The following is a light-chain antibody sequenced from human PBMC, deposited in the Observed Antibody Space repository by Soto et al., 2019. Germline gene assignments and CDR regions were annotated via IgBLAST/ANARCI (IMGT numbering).Light chain of an antibody. CDR3: HQYKRYSLT. Sequence: DIQMTQSPSTLSASVGDRVTITCRASQSINNWLAWYQQKPGKAPKLLIYDGFSLESGVPLRVSGSGFGTEFTLTISSLQPDDSATYDCHQYKRYSLTFGGGTKVEIK. CDR1: QSINNW. CDR2: DGF. J-gene: IGKJ4*01. V-gene: IGKV1-5*01.